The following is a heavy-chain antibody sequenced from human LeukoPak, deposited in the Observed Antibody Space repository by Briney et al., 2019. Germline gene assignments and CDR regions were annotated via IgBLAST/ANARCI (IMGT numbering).Heavy chain of an antibody. CDR3: ARGAANLVS. V-gene: IGHV3-7*03. CDR1: GFTFSNYW. Sequence: GGSLRLSCAASGFTFSNYWMSWVRQAPGKGLEWAANIRKDGNEKTYVDSVKGRFTISRDDAKNSLYLQMNSLRVEDTAIYYCARGAANLVSWGQGTLVTVSS. CDR2: IRKDGNEK. J-gene: IGHJ5*02. D-gene: IGHD1-26*01.